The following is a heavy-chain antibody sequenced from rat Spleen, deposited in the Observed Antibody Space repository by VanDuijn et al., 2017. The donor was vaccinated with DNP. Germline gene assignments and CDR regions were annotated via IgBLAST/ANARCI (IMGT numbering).Heavy chain of an antibody. CDR1: GLTFSDYA. CDR2: ISYDGGST. J-gene: IGHJ2*01. V-gene: IGHV5-17*01. D-gene: IGHD1-11*01. Sequence: EVQLVESGGGLVQPGRSLKLSCAASGLTFSDYAMAWVRQAPKKGLEWVATISYDGGSTFYRDPVKGRFTISRDNAKSTLYLQMNSLRSEDTATYYCTRDPHNGGYMDYWGQGVMVTVSS. CDR3: TRDPHNGGYMDY.